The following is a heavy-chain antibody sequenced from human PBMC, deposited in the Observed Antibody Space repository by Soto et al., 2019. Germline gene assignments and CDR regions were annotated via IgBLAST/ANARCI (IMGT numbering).Heavy chain of an antibody. CDR3: ARDGIGGTVFRGFCDY. CDR1: GFTFRSYS. J-gene: IGHJ4*02. CDR2: ISCGGGSK. V-gene: IGHV3-23*01. D-gene: IGHD1-7*01. Sequence: GGSLILSCGASGFTFRSYSMSWVRQAPGKGLEWVSAISCGGGSKYYADAVKGRFTISRDNSKNMLYLQMDSLRAEDTAVYYCARDGIGGTVFRGFCDYWGQGTLVTVSS.